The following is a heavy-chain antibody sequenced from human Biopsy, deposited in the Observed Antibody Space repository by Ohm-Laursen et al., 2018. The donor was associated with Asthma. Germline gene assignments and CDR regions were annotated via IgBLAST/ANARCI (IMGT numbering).Heavy chain of an antibody. J-gene: IGHJ4*02. CDR3: ARGPEYVRSSGALDY. CDR2: IIPIFGPT. D-gene: IGHD2-2*01. CDR1: GGTFSSNS. V-gene: IGHV1-69*13. Sequence: SVKVSCKASGGTFSSNSINWVRQAPGQGLEWMGRIIPIFGPTNYAQKFQGRVTISADDSTSTAYMELSSLSSEDTALYYCARGPEYVRSSGALDYWGQGTLVTASS.